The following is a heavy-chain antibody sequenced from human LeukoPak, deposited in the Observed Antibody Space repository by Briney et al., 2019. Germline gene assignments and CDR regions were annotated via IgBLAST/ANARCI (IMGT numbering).Heavy chain of an antibody. V-gene: IGHV1-2*02. CDR2: INPNSGGT. J-gene: IGHJ4*02. D-gene: IGHD6-19*01. Sequence: GASVKVSCKASGYTFTGYYMHWVRQAPGQGLEWMGWINPNSGGTNYAQRFQGRVTMTRDTSISTAYMELSRLRSDDTAVYYCARGQPGIAVAGRLGDDYWGQGTLVTVSS. CDR3: ARGQPGIAVAGRLGDDY. CDR1: GYTFTGYY.